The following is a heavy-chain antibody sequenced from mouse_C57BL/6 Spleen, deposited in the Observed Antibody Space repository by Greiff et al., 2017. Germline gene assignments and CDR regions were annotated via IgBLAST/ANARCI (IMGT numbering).Heavy chain of an antibody. CDR2: ISYSGST. Sequence: EVKVEESGPGMVKPSQSLSLTCTVTGYSITSGYDWHWIRHFPGNKLEWMGYISYSGSTNYNPSLKSRISITHDTSKNHFFLKLNSVTTEDTATYYCARNDYSNPFAYWGQGTLVTVSA. CDR3: ARNDYSNPFAY. D-gene: IGHD2-5*01. J-gene: IGHJ3*01. CDR1: GYSITSGYD. V-gene: IGHV3-1*01.